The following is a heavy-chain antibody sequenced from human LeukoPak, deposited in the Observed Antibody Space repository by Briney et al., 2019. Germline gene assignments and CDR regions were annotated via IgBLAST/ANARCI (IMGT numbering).Heavy chain of an antibody. CDR1: GFTFSSYG. D-gene: IGHD1-14*01. V-gene: IGHV3-30*18. Sequence: PGRSLGLSCAASGFTFSSYGMHWVRQAPGKGLEWVAVISYDGTNKYYADSVKGRFTISRDNSKNTLYVQMNSLRTEDTAVYYCAKERGTTTWFDYWGQGTLVTVSS. CDR3: AKERGTTTWFDY. J-gene: IGHJ4*02. CDR2: ISYDGTNK.